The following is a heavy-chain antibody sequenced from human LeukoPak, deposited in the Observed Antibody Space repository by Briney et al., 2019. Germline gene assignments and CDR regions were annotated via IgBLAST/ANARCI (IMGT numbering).Heavy chain of an antibody. V-gene: IGHV7-4-1*02. Sequence: ASVKVSCKASGYTFTAGYYMHWVRQAPGQGLEWMGWINTNTGNPTYAQGFTGRFVFSLDTSVSTAYLQISSLKAEDTAVYYCARRFLMVYAWAPFDPWGQGTLVTVSS. CDR2: INTNTGNP. D-gene: IGHD2-8*01. J-gene: IGHJ5*02. CDR3: ARRFLMVYAWAPFDP. CDR1: GYTFTAGYY.